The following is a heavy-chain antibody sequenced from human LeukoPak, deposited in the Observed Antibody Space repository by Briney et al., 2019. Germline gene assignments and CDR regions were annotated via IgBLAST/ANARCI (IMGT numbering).Heavy chain of an antibody. V-gene: IGHV3-30-3*02. J-gene: IGHJ4*02. CDR2: ISYDGSNK. D-gene: IGHD4-17*01. Sequence: GGSLRLSCAASGFTFSSYAMHWVRQAPGKGLEWVAVISYDGSNKYYADSVKGRFTISRDNSKNTLYLQMNSLTADDTAVYYCAKNSAVTHGEEYFDSWGQGTLVTVSS. CDR1: GFTFSSYA. CDR3: AKNSAVTHGEEYFDS.